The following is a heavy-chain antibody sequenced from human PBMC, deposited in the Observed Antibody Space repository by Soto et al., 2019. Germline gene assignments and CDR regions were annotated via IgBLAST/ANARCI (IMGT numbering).Heavy chain of an antibody. Sequence: SMKVSCKASGGTFSSYRFNWVRQARGQGLEWLGGIVPIYRTADYAQKFQGRVTITADESTRTVYMELSSLKSQDTALYYCARDSGAKLRSSWGQGPLVTVYS. CDR3: ARDSGAKLRSS. D-gene: IGHD6-19*01. V-gene: IGHV1-69*13. CDR1: GGTFSSYR. J-gene: IGHJ4*02. CDR2: IVPIYRTA.